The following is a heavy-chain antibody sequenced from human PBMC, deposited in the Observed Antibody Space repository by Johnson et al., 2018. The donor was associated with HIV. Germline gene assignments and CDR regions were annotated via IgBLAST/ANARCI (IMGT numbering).Heavy chain of an antibody. V-gene: IGHV3-23*04. Sequence: MMLVESGGGLVQPGGSLRLSCAASGFTFSSYAMSWVRQAPGKGLEWVSVISGSGGRTYYADSVKGRFTISRDNSKNTLYLQMNSLRAEDTAVDYCARDDDDMPWGYDACDIWVQGTVGTGSS. J-gene: IGHJ3*02. CDR1: GFTFSSYA. D-gene: IGHD2-2*01. CDR2: ISGSGGRT. CDR3: ARDDDDMPWGYDACDI.